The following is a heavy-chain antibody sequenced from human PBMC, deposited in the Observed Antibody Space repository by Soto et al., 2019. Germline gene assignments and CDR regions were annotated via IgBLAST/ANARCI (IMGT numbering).Heavy chain of an antibody. CDR3: ARDYDKTYYDILTGAYFDY. Sequence: GSLRLSCAASGFTFSSYAMHWVRQAPGKGLEYVSAISSNGGSTYYANSVKGRFTISRDNSKNTLYLQMGSLRAEDMAVYYCARDYDKTYYDILTGAYFDYWGQGTLVTVS. J-gene: IGHJ4*02. V-gene: IGHV3-64*01. CDR1: GFTFSSYA. D-gene: IGHD3-9*01. CDR2: ISSNGGST.